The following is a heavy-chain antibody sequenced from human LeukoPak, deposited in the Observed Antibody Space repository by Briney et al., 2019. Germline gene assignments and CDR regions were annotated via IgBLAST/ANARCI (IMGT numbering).Heavy chain of an antibody. Sequence: GGSLRLSCAASGFTFSSYAMHWVRQAPGKGLEWVAVISYDGSNKYYADSVKGRFTISRDNSKNTLYLQMSSLRSEDTAVYYCARASDIPNTMVWGVIIYSGFDYWGQGTLVTVSS. V-gene: IGHV3-30*04. CDR2: ISYDGSNK. D-gene: IGHD3-10*01. CDR1: GFTFSSYA. CDR3: ARASDIPNTMVWGVIIYSGFDY. J-gene: IGHJ4*02.